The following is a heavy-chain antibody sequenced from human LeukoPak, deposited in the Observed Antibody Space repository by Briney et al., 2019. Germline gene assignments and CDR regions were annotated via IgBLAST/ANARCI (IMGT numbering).Heavy chain of an antibody. Sequence: PSETLSLTCTVSGGSISSYYWSWIRQPPGKGLEWIGYIYYSGSTNYNPSLKSRVTISVATTKNQFSLKLSSVAAADTAVYYCARGCSSTNDAFDIWGQGTMVTVSS. CDR3: ARGCSSTNDAFDI. V-gene: IGHV4-59*01. CDR2: IYYSGST. CDR1: GGSISSYY. J-gene: IGHJ3*02. D-gene: IGHD2-2*01.